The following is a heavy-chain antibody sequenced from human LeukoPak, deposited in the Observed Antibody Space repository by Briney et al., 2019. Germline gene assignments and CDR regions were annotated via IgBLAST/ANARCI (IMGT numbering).Heavy chain of an antibody. Sequence: GGSLRLSCAASGFTFSSYSMNWVRQAPGKGLEWVSSISSSSSYIYYADSVKGRFTISRDNAKNSLYLQMNSLRAEDTAVYYCARDANIVVVPAATVAYYYGMDAWGQGTTVTVSS. CDR2: ISSSSSYI. V-gene: IGHV3-21*01. J-gene: IGHJ6*02. CDR3: ARDANIVVVPAATVAYYYGMDA. CDR1: GFTFSSYS. D-gene: IGHD2-2*01.